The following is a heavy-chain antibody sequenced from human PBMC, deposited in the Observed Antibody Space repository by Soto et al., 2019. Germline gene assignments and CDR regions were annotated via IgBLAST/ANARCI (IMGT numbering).Heavy chain of an antibody. CDR1: GYTFTGYY. D-gene: IGHD3-10*01. CDR2: INPNSGGT. CDR3: ARDQGVTSELFNY. Sequence: ASVKVSCKASGYTFTGYYIHWVRQAPGQGLEWMGWINPNSGGTDYAQKFQGRVTMTRDTSISTVYMELNRLRSDDTAVYYCARDQGVTSELFNYWGHGSLVTVSS. J-gene: IGHJ4*01. V-gene: IGHV1-2*02.